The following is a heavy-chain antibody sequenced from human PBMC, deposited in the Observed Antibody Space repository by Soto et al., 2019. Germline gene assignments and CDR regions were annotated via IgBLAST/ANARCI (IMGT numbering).Heavy chain of an antibody. CDR2: INPNSGGT. Sequence: GASAKVCCKASGYTFTGYYMHWVRQAHGQGLEWMGWINPNSGGTNYAQKFQGWVTMTRDTSISTAYMELSRLRSDDTAVYYCARGRGRIGYCSSTSCKETYYYYMDVWGKGTTVTVSS. CDR3: ARGRGRIGYCSSTSCKETYYYYMDV. CDR1: GYTFTGYY. V-gene: IGHV1-2*04. J-gene: IGHJ6*03. D-gene: IGHD2-2*01.